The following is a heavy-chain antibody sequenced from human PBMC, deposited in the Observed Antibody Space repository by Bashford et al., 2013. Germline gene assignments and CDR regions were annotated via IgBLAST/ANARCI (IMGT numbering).Heavy chain of an antibody. Sequence: GGSLRLSCACSGFMFSNYWMSWVRQAPGKGLEWVANINQDGSETYYGDSVKGRFVISRDNAKNSLYLQMNSLRIDDTAFYYCAKDKGGGTAYYRDFDYWGQGILVTVSS. J-gene: IGHJ4*02. CDR3: AKDKGGGTAYYRDFDY. CDR1: GFMFSNYW. V-gene: IGHV3-7*03. CDR2: INQDGSET. D-gene: IGHD1-26*01.